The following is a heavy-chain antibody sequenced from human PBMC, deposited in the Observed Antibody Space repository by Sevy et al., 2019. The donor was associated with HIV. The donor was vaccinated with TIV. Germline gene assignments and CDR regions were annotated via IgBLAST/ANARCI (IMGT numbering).Heavy chain of an antibody. CDR3: AKDTCSSTSCYYQDAFDI. D-gene: IGHD2-2*01. Sequence: GGSLRLSCAASGFTFSSYAMGWVHQAPGKGLEWVSGISDSGGSTYYADSVKGRFTISRDNSKNTLYLQMNSLRAEDTAVYYCAKDTCSSTSCYYQDAFDIWGQGTMVTVSS. V-gene: IGHV3-23*01. CDR2: ISDSGGST. CDR1: GFTFSSYA. J-gene: IGHJ3*02.